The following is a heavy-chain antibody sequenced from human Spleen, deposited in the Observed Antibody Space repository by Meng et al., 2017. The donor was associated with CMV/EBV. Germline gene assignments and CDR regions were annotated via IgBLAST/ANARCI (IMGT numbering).Heavy chain of an antibody. CDR1: GFTVSSNY. V-gene: IGHV3-7*01. J-gene: IGHJ4*02. D-gene: IGHD3-10*01. CDR3: ARSTGDY. Sequence: GGSLRLSCAASGFTVSSNYMSWVRQAPGKGLEWVANIKRDGSEKNYVASLKGRFTISRDNAKNSVFLQMNSLRTDDTALYYCARSTGDYWGQGTLVTVSS. CDR2: IKRDGSEK.